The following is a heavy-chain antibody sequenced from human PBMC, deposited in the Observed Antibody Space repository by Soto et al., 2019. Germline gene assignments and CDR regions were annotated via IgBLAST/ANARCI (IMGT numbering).Heavy chain of an antibody. D-gene: IGHD2-15*01. CDR2: IYHRGGT. CDR3: ARGRVVVVVAATRYWFDP. Sequence: PSETLSLTCTVSGGSMTSLPHYWTWIRQHPGKGLEWIGYIYHRGGTYYNPSLKSRVTISVDTSKNQFSLKLSSVTAADTAVYYCARGRVVVVVAATRYWFDPWGQGTLVTVSS. V-gene: IGHV4-31*03. J-gene: IGHJ5*02. CDR1: GGSMTSLPHY.